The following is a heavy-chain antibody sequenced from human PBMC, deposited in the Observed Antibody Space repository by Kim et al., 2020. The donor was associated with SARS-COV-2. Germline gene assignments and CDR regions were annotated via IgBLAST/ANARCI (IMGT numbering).Heavy chain of an antibody. V-gene: IGHV3-49*03. CDR2: IRSKAFGGTT. CDR3: TRGPRGIAARPGGGY. Sequence: GGSLRLSCTASGFTFGDYAMSWFRQAPGKGLEWVGFIRSKAFGGTTEYAASVKGRFTISRDDSKSIAYLQMNSLKTEDTAVYYCTRGPRGIAARPGGGYWGQGTLVTVSS. CDR1: GFTFGDYA. D-gene: IGHD6-6*01. J-gene: IGHJ4*02.